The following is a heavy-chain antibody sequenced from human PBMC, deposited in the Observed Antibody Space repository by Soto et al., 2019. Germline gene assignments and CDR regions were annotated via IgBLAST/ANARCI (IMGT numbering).Heavy chain of an antibody. D-gene: IGHD3-10*01. CDR1: GGSISSGDYY. V-gene: IGHV4-30-4*01. J-gene: IGHJ3*02. CDR3: ARDLYYYGSGSYPAFDI. CDR2: IYYTGST. Sequence: SETLSLTCTVSGGSISSGDYYWSWIRQPPGKGLEWIGYIYYTGSTYYNPSLKSRVIISVDTSKNQFYLKLSSVTAADTAVYYCARDLYYYGSGSYPAFDIWGQGTMVTVSS.